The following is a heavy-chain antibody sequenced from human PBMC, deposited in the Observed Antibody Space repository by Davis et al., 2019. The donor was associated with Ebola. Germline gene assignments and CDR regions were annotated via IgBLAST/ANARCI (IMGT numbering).Heavy chain of an antibody. Sequence: SVKVSCKASGYSFTHYSFSWVRQAPGHGLEWMGEIIPRLDTTQYAQKFQGKVTITADEVTSTAYMELERLRSEDTAVYYCAREIGVAVPGVMKDAFDIWGQGTVVTVSS. CDR2: IIPRLDTT. CDR3: AREIGVAVPGVMKDAFDI. CDR1: GYSFTHYS. D-gene: IGHD2-2*01. J-gene: IGHJ3*02. V-gene: IGHV1-69*13.